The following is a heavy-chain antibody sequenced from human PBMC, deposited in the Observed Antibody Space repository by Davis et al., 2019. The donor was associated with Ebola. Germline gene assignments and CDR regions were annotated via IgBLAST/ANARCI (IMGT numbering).Heavy chain of an antibody. Sequence: KVSCKGSGYGFADYWIAWVRQSPGKGLEWMGVIYAGDSDTRYSPSFEGQVTISVDRYITTAFLQWSSLRASDNAIYYCARQESLYGWSDYWGQGTLVTVSS. V-gene: IGHV5-51*01. CDR3: ARQESLYGWSDY. D-gene: IGHD3-10*01. CDR2: IYAGDSDT. J-gene: IGHJ4*02. CDR1: GYGFADYW.